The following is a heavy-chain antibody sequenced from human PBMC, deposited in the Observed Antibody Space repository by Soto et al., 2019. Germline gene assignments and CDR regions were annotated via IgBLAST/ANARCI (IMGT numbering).Heavy chain of an antibody. CDR3: AISIGSTRDGAFDS. V-gene: IGHV1-69*01. J-gene: IGHJ3*02. D-gene: IGHD2-2*01. CDR1: GGTFSSYA. CDR2: IIPIFGTA. Sequence: QVQLVQSGAEVKKPGSSVKVSCKASGGTFSSYAISWVRQAPGQGLEWMGGIIPIFGTANYAQKFQGRVTITADESSRKAYMGLRSLRSEDTAVYYCAISIGSTRDGAFDSWGQGTMVTVSS.